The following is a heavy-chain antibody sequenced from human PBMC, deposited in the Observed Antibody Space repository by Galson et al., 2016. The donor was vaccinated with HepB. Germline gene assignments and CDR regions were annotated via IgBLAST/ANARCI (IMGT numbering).Heavy chain of an antibody. CDR1: GFTFSSYA. CDR3: ASRAA. Sequence: SLRLSCAVSGFTFSSYAMSWVRQAPGKGLGWVSSISGSGGSTFYADSVKGRFTISRDNSKNTLYLQMNSLSVEDTAIYYCASRAAWGQGTLVTVSS. D-gene: IGHD2-15*01. V-gene: IGHV3-23*01. J-gene: IGHJ4*02. CDR2: ISGSGGST.